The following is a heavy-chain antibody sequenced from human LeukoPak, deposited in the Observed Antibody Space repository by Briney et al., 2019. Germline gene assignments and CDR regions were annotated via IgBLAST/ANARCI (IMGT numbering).Heavy chain of an antibody. CDR3: ARGRRGDYYDSSGYYSFDY. CDR2: IGTAGDT. CDR1: GFTFSSYD. D-gene: IGHD3-22*01. J-gene: IGHJ4*02. V-gene: IGHV3-13*01. Sequence: PGGSLRLSCAASGFTFSSYDMHWVRQATGKGLEWVSAIGTAGDTYYPGSVKGRFTISRENAKNSLYLQMNSLRAGDTAVYYCARGRRGDYYDSSGYYSFDYWGQGTLVTVSS.